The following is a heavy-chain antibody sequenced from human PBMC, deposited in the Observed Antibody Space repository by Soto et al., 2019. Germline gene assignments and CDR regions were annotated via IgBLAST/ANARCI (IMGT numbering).Heavy chain of an antibody. V-gene: IGHV4-34*01. CDR3: ARTLRYDFWSGYPQPGRYYFDY. D-gene: IGHD3-3*01. Sequence: QVQLQQWGAGLLKPSETLSLTCADYGWSFSGYYWSWIRQPPGKGLEWIGEINHSGSTNYNPSLKSRVTISVDTSKNQFSLKLSSVTAADTAVYYCARTLRYDFWSGYPQPGRYYFDYWGQGTLVTVSS. CDR2: INHSGST. CDR1: GWSFSGYY. J-gene: IGHJ4*02.